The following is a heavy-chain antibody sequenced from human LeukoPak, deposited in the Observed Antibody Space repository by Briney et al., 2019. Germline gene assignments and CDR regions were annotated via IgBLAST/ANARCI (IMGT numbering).Heavy chain of an antibody. D-gene: IGHD5-18*01. Sequence: SETLSLTCTVSGVSISSSSYYWGWIRQPPGKGLEWIGSIYYSGSTHYNPSLKSRVTISVDTSKNQFSLKLSSVTAADTAVYYCARLRYSYGSKTDYWGQGTLVTVSS. V-gene: IGHV4-39*01. J-gene: IGHJ4*02. CDR3: ARLRYSYGSKTDY. CDR1: GVSISSSSYY. CDR2: IYYSGST.